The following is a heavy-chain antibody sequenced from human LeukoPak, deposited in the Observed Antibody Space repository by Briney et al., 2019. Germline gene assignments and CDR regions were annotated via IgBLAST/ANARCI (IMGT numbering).Heavy chain of an antibody. CDR2: ISGRAAST. J-gene: IGHJ4*02. D-gene: IGHD2-15*01. CDR3: AKALVVAVDASRAFDN. CDR1: GFTFSNYW. Sequence: GGSLRLSCAASGFTFSNYWMHWVRQAPGKGLEWVSGISGRAASTYYANSVKSRFTISRDNSKNMLYLHMNSLRGEDTAIYYCAKALVVAVDASRAFDNWGQGTLVTVSS. V-gene: IGHV3-23*01.